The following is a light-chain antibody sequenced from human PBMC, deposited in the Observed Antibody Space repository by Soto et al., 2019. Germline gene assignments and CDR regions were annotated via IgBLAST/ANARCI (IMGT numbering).Light chain of an antibody. CDR2: AAS. CDR3: QQSFSPLWT. CDR1: QSISNY. Sequence: DIQMTKSPSSLSASVGDRVTITCRASQSISNYLNWYQQKPGKDPKLLIYAASSMQSGVTSRFSDSGSETDFTLTISSLQPDESATYYCQQSFSPLWTFGQGTKVEV. V-gene: IGKV1-39*01. J-gene: IGKJ1*01.